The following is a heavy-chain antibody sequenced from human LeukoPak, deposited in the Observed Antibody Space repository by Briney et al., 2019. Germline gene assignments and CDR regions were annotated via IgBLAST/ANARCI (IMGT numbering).Heavy chain of an antibody. CDR3: ASQVSIAAAGRSPGVRYYYYYMDV. D-gene: IGHD6-13*01. J-gene: IGHJ6*03. Sequence: GASVKVSCKASGDTFTSYYMHWVRQAPGQGLEWMGISNPSGGSTSYAHKFQGRVTMTRDMSTSTVYMELSSLISEDTAVYYYASQVSIAAAGRSPGVRYYYYYMDVCGKGTTVTVSS. V-gene: IGHV1-46*01. CDR1: GDTFTSYY. CDR2: SNPSGGST.